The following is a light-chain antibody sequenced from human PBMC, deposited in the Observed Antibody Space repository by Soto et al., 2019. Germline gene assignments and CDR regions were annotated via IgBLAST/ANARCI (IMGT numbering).Light chain of an antibody. CDR3: QQYNSYPCT. CDR1: QSISSW. V-gene: IGKV1-5*03. J-gene: IGKJ1*01. CDR2: KAS. Sequence: DIQMTQSPSTLSASVGDGVTITCRASQSISSWLAWYQQKPGKAPKLLIYKASSLESGVPSRFSGSGSGTEFTLTISSLQPDDFATYYCQQYNSYPCTFGQGTKADIK.